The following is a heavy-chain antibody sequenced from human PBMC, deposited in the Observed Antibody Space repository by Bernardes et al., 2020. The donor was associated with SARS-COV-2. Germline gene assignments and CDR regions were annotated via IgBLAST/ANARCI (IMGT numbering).Heavy chain of an antibody. CDR3: ARDRGRDGYNKMDY. CDR2: VYYAGST. V-gene: IGHV4-61*01. J-gene: IGHJ4*02. D-gene: IGHD5-18*01. CDR1: GDSISTGSYY. Sequence: SETLSLTCTVSGDSISTGSYYWSWIRQTPGNRLEWIGYVYYAGSTNYNPSLKSRVSISVDMSNNQFSLKLNSVTPADTAVYYCARDRGRDGYNKMDYWGQGTLVTVSS.